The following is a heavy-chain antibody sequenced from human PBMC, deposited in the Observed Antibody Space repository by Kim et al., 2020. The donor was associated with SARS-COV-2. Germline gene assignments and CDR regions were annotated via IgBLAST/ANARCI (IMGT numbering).Heavy chain of an antibody. D-gene: IGHD3-3*01. CDR2: IKSKTDGGTT. Sequence: GGSLRLSCAASGFTFSNARMSWVRQAPGKGLEWVGRIKSKTDGGTTDYAAPVKGRFTISRDDSKNTLYLQMNSLKTEDTAVYYCTTDLVRYDFWSGSLYYFDYWGQGALVTVSS. V-gene: IGHV3-15*01. CDR3: TTDLVRYDFWSGSLYYFDY. CDR1: GFTFSNAR. J-gene: IGHJ4*02.